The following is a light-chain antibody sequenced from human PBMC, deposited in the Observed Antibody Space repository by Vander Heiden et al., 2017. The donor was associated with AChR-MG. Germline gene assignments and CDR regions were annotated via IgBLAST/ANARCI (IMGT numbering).Light chain of an antibody. CDR2: SAS. V-gene: IGKV1-39*01. Sequence: IQMTQSPSSLSASVGDRGTITCRSSQSLINFLNWYQHKPGRGPQLLIYSASTLHDGVPSRFSGSGSGTVFTLTISDLQPEDFATYYCLQSVTSPHTFGGGTKVEIK. J-gene: IGKJ4*01. CDR3: LQSVTSPHT. CDR1: QSLINF.